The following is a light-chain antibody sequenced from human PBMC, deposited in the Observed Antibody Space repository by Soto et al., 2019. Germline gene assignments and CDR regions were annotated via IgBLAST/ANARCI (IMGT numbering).Light chain of an antibody. V-gene: IGLV2-14*01. J-gene: IGLJ1*01. CDR1: SSDVGGYNY. Sequence: QSALTQPASVSGSHGQSITISCTETSSDVGGYNYVSWYQQHPGKAPKLMIYDVSDRPSGVSNRFSGSKAGNTASLTISGLQAEDEADYFCSSYTSSSTPYVFGTGTKVTVL. CDR3: SSYTSSSTPYV. CDR2: DVS.